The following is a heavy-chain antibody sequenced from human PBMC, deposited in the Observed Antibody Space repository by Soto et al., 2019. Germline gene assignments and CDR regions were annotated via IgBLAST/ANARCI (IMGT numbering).Heavy chain of an antibody. CDR1: GFTFSSYE. D-gene: IGHD5-18*01. Sequence: EVQLVESGGGLVQPGGSLRLSCAASGFTFSSYEMNWVRQAPGKGLEWVSYISSSGSTIYYADSVKGRFTISRDDTKHSLYLQMHSLGADHTAFQYRERVGQQVGYSDGRVRAFDIWGQGTMVTVSS. CDR2: ISSSGSTI. CDR3: ERVGQQVGYSDGRVRAFDI. V-gene: IGHV3-48*03. J-gene: IGHJ3*02.